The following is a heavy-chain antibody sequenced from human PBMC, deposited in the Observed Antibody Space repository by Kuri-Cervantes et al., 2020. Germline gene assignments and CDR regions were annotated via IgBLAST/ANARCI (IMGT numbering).Heavy chain of an antibody. CDR2: IYFDGSNS. V-gene: IGHV3-30-3*02. CDR3: ANDRGGSA. J-gene: IGHJ5*02. CDR1: GFTFSHFS. D-gene: IGHD3-10*01. Sequence: GESLKISCAASGFTFSHFSMHWVRQPPGRGLEWVASIYFDGSNSYHAESVKDRFTISRDNSENILYLQMNSLRVDDAAVYYCANDRGGSAWGQGTLVTVSS.